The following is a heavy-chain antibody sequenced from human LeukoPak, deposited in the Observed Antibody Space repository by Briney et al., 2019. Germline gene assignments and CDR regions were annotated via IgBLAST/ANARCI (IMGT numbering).Heavy chain of an antibody. J-gene: IGHJ4*02. CDR3: ARLCQVTTCAKFDY. D-gene: IGHD2-21*02. V-gene: IGHV4-39*01. CDR1: GDSLSSGLYY. CDR2: VYYSGST. Sequence: SETLSLTCTVSGDSLSSGLYYWGWIRQPPGKGLTWSGSVYYSGSTLFSASFENRVATPVYRSQNQISLNLNSVTAADTATYYCARLCQVTTCAKFDYWGQGILVTVAS.